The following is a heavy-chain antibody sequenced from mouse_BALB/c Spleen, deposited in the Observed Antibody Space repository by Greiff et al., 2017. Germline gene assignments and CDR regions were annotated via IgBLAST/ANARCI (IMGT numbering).Heavy chain of an antibody. CDR2: ISSGGSYT. J-gene: IGHJ3*01. D-gene: IGHD1-1*01. CDR1: GFTFSSYA. V-gene: IGHV5-9-4*01. Sequence: EVMLVESGGGLVKPGGSLKLSCAASGFTFSSYAMSWVRQSPEKRLEWVAEISSGGSYTYYPDTVTGRFTISRDNAKNTLYLEMSSLRSEDTAMYYCARDGKLTWFAYWGQGTLVTVSA. CDR3: ARDGKLTWFAY.